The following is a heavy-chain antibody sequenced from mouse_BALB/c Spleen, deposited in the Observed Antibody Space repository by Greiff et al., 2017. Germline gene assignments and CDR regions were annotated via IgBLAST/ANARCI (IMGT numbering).Heavy chain of an antibody. Sequence: QVQLKESGAELARPGASVKLSCKASGYTFTDYYINWVKQRTGQGLEWIGEIYPGSGNTYYNEKFKGKATLTADKSSSTAYMQLSSLTSEDSAVYFCARLEVEAWFAYWGQGTLVTVSA. CDR2: IYPGSGNT. D-gene: IGHD1-1*01. J-gene: IGHJ3*01. V-gene: IGHV1-77*01. CDR3: ARLEVEAWFAY. CDR1: GYTFTDYY.